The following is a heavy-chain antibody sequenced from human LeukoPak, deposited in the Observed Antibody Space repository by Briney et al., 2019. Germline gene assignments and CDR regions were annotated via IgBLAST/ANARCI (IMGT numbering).Heavy chain of an antibody. CDR1: GGSFSGYY. Sequence: SETLSLTCAVYGGSFSGYYWSWIRQPPGKGLEWIGEINHSGSTNYNPSLKSRVTISVDTSKNQFSLKLSSVTAADTAVYYCARRSRLLVKYYFDYWGQGTLVTVSS. V-gene: IGHV4-34*01. CDR3: ARRSRLLVKYYFDY. CDR2: INHSGST. D-gene: IGHD3-10*01. J-gene: IGHJ4*02.